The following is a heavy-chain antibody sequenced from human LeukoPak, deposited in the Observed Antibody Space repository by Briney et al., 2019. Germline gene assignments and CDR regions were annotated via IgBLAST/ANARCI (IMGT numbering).Heavy chain of an antibody. CDR3: AKDAIAAAGTQRIDY. CDR2: ISWNSGSI. Sequence: GGSLRLSCAASGFTFDDYAMHWVRQAPGKGLEWVSGISWNSGSIGYADSVKGRFTISRDNAKNSLYLQMNSLRAEDTALYYCAKDAIAAAGTQRIDYWGQGTLVTVSS. D-gene: IGHD6-13*01. CDR1: GFTFDDYA. J-gene: IGHJ4*02. V-gene: IGHV3-9*01.